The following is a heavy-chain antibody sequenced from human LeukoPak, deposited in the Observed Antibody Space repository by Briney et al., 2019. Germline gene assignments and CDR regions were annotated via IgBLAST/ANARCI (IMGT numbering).Heavy chain of an antibody. D-gene: IGHD3-10*01. CDR3: ARSRYYYGSGMRSWFDP. CDR2: MNPNSGNT. CDR1: GYTFTSYD. J-gene: IGHJ5*02. Sequence: ASVKVSCKASGYTFTSYDINWVRQATGQGLEWMGWMNPNSGNTGYAQKFQGRVTMTRNTSISTAYMELSSLRSEDTAVYYCARSRYYYGSGMRSWFDPWGQGTLVTVSS. V-gene: IGHV1-8*01.